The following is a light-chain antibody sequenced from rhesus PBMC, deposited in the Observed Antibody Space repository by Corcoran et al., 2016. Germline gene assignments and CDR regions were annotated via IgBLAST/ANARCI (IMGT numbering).Light chain of an antibody. Sequence: DIQMTQSPSSLSASVGDRVTISCRASQDISDWLAWYQQKPGKNPKLLIYRASRLETGVPSRFAGCGSGTDCTFTISSLQPEDIATYYCQQQYTSPYSFGQGTKGEIK. CDR1: QDISDW. CDR3: QQQYTSPYS. CDR2: RAS. V-gene: IGKV1-69*01. J-gene: IGKJ2*01.